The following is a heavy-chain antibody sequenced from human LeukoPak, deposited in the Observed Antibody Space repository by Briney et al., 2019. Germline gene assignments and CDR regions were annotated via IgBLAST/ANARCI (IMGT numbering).Heavy chain of an antibody. CDR2: IYYSGST. Sequence: SETLSLTCTVSGGSISSGDYYWSWIRQPPGKGLEWIGYIYYSGSTYYNPSLKSRVTISVDTSKNQFSLKLSSVTAADTAVYYCARDVDPPNNWFDAWGQGTLVTVCS. CDR3: ARDVDPPNNWFDA. J-gene: IGHJ5*02. D-gene: IGHD5-12*01. CDR1: GGSISSGDYY. V-gene: IGHV4-30-4*08.